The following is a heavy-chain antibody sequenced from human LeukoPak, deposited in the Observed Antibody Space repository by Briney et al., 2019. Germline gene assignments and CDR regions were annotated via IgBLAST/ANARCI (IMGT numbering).Heavy chain of an antibody. CDR3: VREYYLDYSGYKAFAF. Sequence: PGGSLRLSCAASGFTFSDFWMSWVRQAPGKGLEWVANIKADGSERYYVDSVEGQFTISRDNAKNSLFLQMNSLRAEDTAVYYCVREYYLDYSGYKAFAFWGQGTLVTVSS. CDR2: IKADGSER. D-gene: IGHD3-22*01. V-gene: IGHV3-7*01. J-gene: IGHJ4*02. CDR1: GFTFSDFW.